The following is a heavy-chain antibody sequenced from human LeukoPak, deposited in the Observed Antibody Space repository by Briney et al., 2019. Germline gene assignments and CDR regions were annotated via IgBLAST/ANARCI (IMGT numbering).Heavy chain of an antibody. D-gene: IGHD3-22*01. CDR3: TTPNYYDSSGNYFDY. CDR1: GFTFSSYG. J-gene: IGHJ4*02. Sequence: GRSLRLSCAASGFTFSSYGMHWVRQAPGKGLEWVAVISYDGSNKYYADSVKGRFTISRDNSKNTLYLQMNSLRAEDTAVYYCTTPNYYDSSGNYFDYWGQGTLVTVSS. V-gene: IGHV3-30*19. CDR2: ISYDGSNK.